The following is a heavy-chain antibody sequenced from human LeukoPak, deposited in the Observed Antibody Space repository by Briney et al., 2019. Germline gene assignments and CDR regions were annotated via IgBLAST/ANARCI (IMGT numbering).Heavy chain of an antibody. CDR1: GGSFSGYY. CDR3: ARGEDTAMVAPFDY. V-gene: IGHV4-34*01. Sequence: SETLSLTCAVYGGSFSGYYWSWIRQPPGKGPEWIGEINHSGSTNYNPSLKSRVTISVDTSKNQFSLKLSSVTAADTAVYYCARGEDTAMVAPFDYWGQETLVTVSS. CDR2: INHSGST. J-gene: IGHJ4*02. D-gene: IGHD5-18*01.